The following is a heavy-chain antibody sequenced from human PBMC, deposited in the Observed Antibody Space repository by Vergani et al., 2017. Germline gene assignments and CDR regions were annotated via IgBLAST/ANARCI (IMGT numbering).Heavy chain of an antibody. V-gene: IGHV3-23*01. CDR3: ARKQKCNIMTGFAP. Sequence: EVQLLESGGGLVQPGGSLRLSCAASGFTFSSYAMSWVRQAPGKGLGWVSAISGSGGSTYYADSVKGRFTISRDNSKNTLSLQMNSLRAEDTAVYYCARKQKCNIMTGFAPWGQGTLVTVSS. D-gene: IGHD3-9*01. J-gene: IGHJ5*02. CDR1: GFTFSSYA. CDR2: ISGSGGST.